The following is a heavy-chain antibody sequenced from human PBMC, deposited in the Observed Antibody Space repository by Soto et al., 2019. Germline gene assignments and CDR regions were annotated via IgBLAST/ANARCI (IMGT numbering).Heavy chain of an antibody. V-gene: IGHV4-34*01. D-gene: IGHD3-10*01. Sequence: PSETLSLTCAVYGGSFSGYYWTWIRQPPGTGLEWIGEINHSGSTNYNPSLKSRVTISVDTSKNQFSLNLTSVTAADTAVYYCASMGYHYGSGSYPLDYWGQGTLVTVSS. CDR2: INHSGST. CDR3: ASMGYHYGSGSYPLDY. CDR1: GGSFSGYY. J-gene: IGHJ4*02.